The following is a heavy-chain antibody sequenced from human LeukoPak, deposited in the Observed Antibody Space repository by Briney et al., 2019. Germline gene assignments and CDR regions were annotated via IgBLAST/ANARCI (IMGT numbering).Heavy chain of an antibody. V-gene: IGHV5-51*01. Sequence: GESLKISCKGSGYSFTSYWIGWVRQMPGKSLEWMGIIYPGDSDTRYSPSFQGQVTISADKSISTAYLQWSSLKASDTAMYYCARAGPRYFDWLLSSQDAFDIWGQGTMVTVSS. CDR1: GYSFTSYW. D-gene: IGHD3-9*01. J-gene: IGHJ3*02. CDR2: IYPGDSDT. CDR3: ARAGPRYFDWLLSSQDAFDI.